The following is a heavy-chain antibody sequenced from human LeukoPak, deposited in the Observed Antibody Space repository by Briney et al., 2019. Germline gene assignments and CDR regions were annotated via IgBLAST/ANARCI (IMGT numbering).Heavy chain of an antibody. CDR3: AKSPCGGGSCYTGFDD. V-gene: IGHV3-23*01. J-gene: IGHJ4*02. CDR1: GFTFNSHA. Sequence: GESLKISCGASGFTFNSHAVSWARQAPGRGLEWVSTISNSGDDTYYADSVKGRFTISRDNSKNTLYLQITSLRVEDTAVYYCAKSPCGGGSCYTGFDDWGQGTLLTVSS. D-gene: IGHD2-15*01. CDR2: ISNSGDDT.